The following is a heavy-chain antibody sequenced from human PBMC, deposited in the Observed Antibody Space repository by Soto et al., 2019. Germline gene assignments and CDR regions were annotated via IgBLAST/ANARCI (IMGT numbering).Heavy chain of an antibody. V-gene: IGHV3-53*01. D-gene: IGHD6-19*01. CDR3: ARSSAWMYLFDD. CDR1: GFTVSGTY. Sequence: GGSLRLSCAASGFTVSGTYMAWARQAPGKGLQWVSVIYSGGAMYYADSVKGRFTMSIDKYKNVLSLQMNSLRVEDTAFYYCARSSAWMYLFDDWGQGTLVTGSS. CDR2: IYSGGAM. J-gene: IGHJ4*02.